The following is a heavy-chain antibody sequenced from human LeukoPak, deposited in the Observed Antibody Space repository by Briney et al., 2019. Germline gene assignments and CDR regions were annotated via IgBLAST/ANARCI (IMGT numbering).Heavy chain of an antibody. CDR1: GYTFTSYD. J-gene: IGHJ3*02. Sequence: ASVTVSCTASGYTFTSYDNNWVRQATGQGLEWMGWMNPNSGNTGYSQKFQGRVTMTRNTSISTAYMELSSLRSEDTAVYYCARGLRRRAFDIWGQGTMVTVSS. CDR3: ARGLRRRAFDI. CDR2: MNPNSGNT. V-gene: IGHV1-8*01.